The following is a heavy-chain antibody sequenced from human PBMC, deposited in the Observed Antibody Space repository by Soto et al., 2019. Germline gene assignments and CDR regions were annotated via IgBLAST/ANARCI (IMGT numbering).Heavy chain of an antibody. J-gene: IGHJ5*02. CDR2: VYHTGSA. D-gene: IGHD6-6*01. V-gene: IGHV4-4*03. Sequence: KLRKTLSLTCAVSGDSINTSNWWIWVRQSPGKGLEWIGEVYHTGSANYNPSLKSRVTISIDTSKNQFSLKMTSVTAADTAIYYCGREVAARPNWFDPWGQGTLVTVSS. CDR3: GREVAARPNWFDP. CDR1: GDSINTSNW.